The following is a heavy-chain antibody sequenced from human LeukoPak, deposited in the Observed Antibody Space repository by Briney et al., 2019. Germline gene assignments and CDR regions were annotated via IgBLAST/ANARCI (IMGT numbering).Heavy chain of an antibody. Sequence: GGSLRLSCAASGFTFSNAWMSWVRQAPGKGLEWVGRIKSETDGGTTDYAAPVKGRFTISRDDSKNTLYLQMNSLKTEDTAVYYCTTDLESSGWYYVIGYWGQGTLVTVSS. D-gene: IGHD6-19*01. CDR1: GFTFSNAW. CDR3: TTDLESSGWYYVIGY. J-gene: IGHJ4*02. CDR2: IKSETDGGTT. V-gene: IGHV3-15*01.